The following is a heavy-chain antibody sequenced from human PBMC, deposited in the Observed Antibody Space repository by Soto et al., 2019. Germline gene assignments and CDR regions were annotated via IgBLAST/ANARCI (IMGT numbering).Heavy chain of an antibody. Sequence: EVHLVESGGDLVQPGGSLRLSCAASGFSFSSFSMNWVRQAPGKGLEWVSYISGGGTTTYYEASVKGRFTISRDDAKNSLHLQMNSLQAEDTAVYYCASLGDYGSGSYWGQGTLVTVSS. D-gene: IGHD3-10*01. CDR3: ASLGDYGSGSY. V-gene: IGHV3-48*04. J-gene: IGHJ4*02. CDR2: ISGGGTTT. CDR1: GFSFSSFS.